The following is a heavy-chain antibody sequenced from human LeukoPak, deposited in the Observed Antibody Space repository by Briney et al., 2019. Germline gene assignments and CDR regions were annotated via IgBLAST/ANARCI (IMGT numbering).Heavy chain of an antibody. CDR3: ARNDSSGYFDY. CDR1: GYSISSGYY. V-gene: IGHV4-38-2*01. D-gene: IGHD3-22*01. J-gene: IGHJ4*02. Sequence: PSETLSLTCAVSGYSISSGYYWGWIRQPPGKGLEWIGSIYYSGSTHYNPSLKSRVTISVDTSQNQFPLKLSSVTAADTAVYYCARNDSSGYFDYWGQGTLVTVSS. CDR2: IYYSGST.